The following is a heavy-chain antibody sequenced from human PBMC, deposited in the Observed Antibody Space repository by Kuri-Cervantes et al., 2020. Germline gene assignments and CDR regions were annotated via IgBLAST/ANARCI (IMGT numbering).Heavy chain of an antibody. D-gene: IGHD2-15*01. CDR2: IYYSGST. J-gene: IGHJ4*02. CDR3: ARDVPYCSGGSCYSFIDY. CDR1: GGSVSSGSYY. Sequence: GSLRLSCTVSGGSVSSGSYYWSWIRQPPGKGLEWIGYIYYSGSTNYNPSLKSRVTISVDTSKNQFSLKLSSVTAADTAVYYCARDVPYCSGGSCYSFIDYWGQGTLVTVSS. V-gene: IGHV4-61*01.